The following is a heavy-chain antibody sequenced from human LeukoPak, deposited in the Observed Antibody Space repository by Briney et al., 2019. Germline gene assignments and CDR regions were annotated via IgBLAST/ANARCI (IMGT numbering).Heavy chain of an antibody. CDR1: GGSFSGYY. V-gene: IGHV4-34*01. D-gene: IGHD2-2*01. CDR3: ARGHIVVVPAAIYYYYYYMDV. J-gene: IGHJ6*03. Sequence: PSETLSLTCAVYGGSFSGYYWSWIRQPPGKGLEWIAQINHSGSTNYNPSLKSRVTISVDTSKNQFSLKLSSVTAADTAVYYCARGHIVVVPAAIYYYYYYMDVWGKGTTVTVSS. CDR2: INHSGST.